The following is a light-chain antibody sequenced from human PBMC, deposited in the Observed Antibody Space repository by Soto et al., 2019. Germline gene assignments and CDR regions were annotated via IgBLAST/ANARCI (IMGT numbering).Light chain of an antibody. Sequence: DNQMTQSPSTLSGSIGDRVTITCRASRSISNWVAWYQQQPGKAPKLLISDASTLERGVPSRFSGSGSGTEFTLTISSLQPDDFATYYCQQYNSYWGTFGQGTMVDI. V-gene: IGKV1-5*01. CDR1: RSISNW. CDR3: QQYNSYWGT. J-gene: IGKJ1*01. CDR2: DAS.